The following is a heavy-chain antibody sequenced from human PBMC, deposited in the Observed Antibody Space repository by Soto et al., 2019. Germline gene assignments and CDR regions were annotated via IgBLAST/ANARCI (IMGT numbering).Heavy chain of an antibody. CDR2: IRNKVNSYTT. CDR3: ARTGYCSGGSCYPFDY. Sequence: EVQLVESGGGLVQPGGSLRLSCAASGFAFSDHFMDWVRQAPGKGLEWVGRIRNKVNSYTTEYAASVKGRFTISRDDSTKSLYLQMDSLQAEDTAVYYCARTGYCSGGSCYPFDYWGQGILVTVSS. J-gene: IGHJ4*02. CDR1: GFAFSDHF. V-gene: IGHV3-72*01. D-gene: IGHD2-15*01.